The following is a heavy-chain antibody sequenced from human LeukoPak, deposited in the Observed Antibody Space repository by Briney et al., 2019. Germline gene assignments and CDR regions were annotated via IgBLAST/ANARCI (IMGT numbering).Heavy chain of an antibody. CDR2: INHSGST. D-gene: IGHD2-2*02. Sequence: SETLSLTCAVYGGSFSGYYWSWIRQPPGKGLEWIGEINHSGSTNYNPSLKSRVTISVDRSKNQFSLKLSSVTAADTAVYYCARAIIVVVPAAIRFEDWFDPWGQGTLVTVSS. CDR3: ARAIIVVVPAAIRFEDWFDP. V-gene: IGHV4-34*01. CDR1: GGSFSGYY. J-gene: IGHJ5*02.